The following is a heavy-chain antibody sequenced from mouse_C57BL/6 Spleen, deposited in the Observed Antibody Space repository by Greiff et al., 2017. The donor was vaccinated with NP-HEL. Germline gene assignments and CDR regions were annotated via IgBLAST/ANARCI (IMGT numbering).Heavy chain of an antibody. CDR3: ARYDYYGSRSPYWYFDV. CDR1: GFTFTDYY. CDR2: IRNKANGYTT. V-gene: IGHV7-3*01. J-gene: IGHJ1*03. Sequence: EVKLMESGGGLVQPGGSLSLSCAASGFTFTDYYMSWVRQPPGKALEWLGFIRNKANGYTTEYSASVKGRFTISRDNSQSILYLQMNALRAEDSATYYCARYDYYGSRSPYWYFDVWGTGTTVTVSS. D-gene: IGHD1-1*01.